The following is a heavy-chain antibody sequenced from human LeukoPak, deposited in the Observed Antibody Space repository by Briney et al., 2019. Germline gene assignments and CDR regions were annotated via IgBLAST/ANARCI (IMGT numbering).Heavy chain of an antibody. CDR1: GFTFSSYD. J-gene: IGHJ4*02. D-gene: IGHD3-22*01. Sequence: SGGSLRLSCAASGFTFSSYDMHWVRQATGKGLEWVSAIGTAGDTYYPGSVKGRFTISRENAKNSLYLQMNSLRAEDTAVYYCAREGSGYYSKSPDYWGQGTLVTVSS. CDR2: IGTAGDT. CDR3: AREGSGYYSKSPDY. V-gene: IGHV3-13*01.